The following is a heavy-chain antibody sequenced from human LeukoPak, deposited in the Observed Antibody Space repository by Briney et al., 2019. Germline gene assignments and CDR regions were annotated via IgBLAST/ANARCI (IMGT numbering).Heavy chain of an antibody. D-gene: IGHD6-6*01. CDR3: ARGWWYSSSSGEKGFDY. CDR1: GSTFSSYG. CDR2: IWYDGSNK. J-gene: IGHJ4*02. V-gene: IGHV3-33*01. Sequence: GGSLRLSCAASGSTFSSYGMHWVRQAPGKGLEWVAVIWYDGSNKYYADSVKGRFTISRDNSKNTLYLQMNSLRAEDTAVYYCARGWWYSSSSGEKGFDYWGQGTLVTVSS.